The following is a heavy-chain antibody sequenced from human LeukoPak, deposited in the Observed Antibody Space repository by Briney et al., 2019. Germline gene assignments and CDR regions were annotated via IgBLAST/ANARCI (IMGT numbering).Heavy chain of an antibody. V-gene: IGHV4-34*01. CDR3: ARHVGLAVAGRGVDY. Sequence: PSETLSLTCAVYGGSFSGYYWSWIRQPPGKGLEWIGEINHSGSTNYNPSLKSRVTISVDTSKNQFSLKLSSVTAADTAVYYCARHVGLAVAGRGVDYWGQGTLVTVSS. J-gene: IGHJ4*02. CDR2: INHSGST. D-gene: IGHD6-19*01. CDR1: GGSFSGYY.